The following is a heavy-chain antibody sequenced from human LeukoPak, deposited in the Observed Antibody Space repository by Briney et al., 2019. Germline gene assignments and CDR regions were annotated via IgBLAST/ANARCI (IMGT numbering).Heavy chain of an antibody. D-gene: IGHD6-19*01. Sequence: PGGSLRLSCAASGFTFISYSMNWVRQAPGKGLEWVSSISSSSSYIYYADSVKGRFTISRDNAKNSLYLQMNSLRAEDTAVYYCARGGDSSGWTIDYWGQGTLVTVSS. CDR2: ISSSSSYI. CDR1: GFTFISYS. J-gene: IGHJ4*02. V-gene: IGHV3-21*01. CDR3: ARGGDSSGWTIDY.